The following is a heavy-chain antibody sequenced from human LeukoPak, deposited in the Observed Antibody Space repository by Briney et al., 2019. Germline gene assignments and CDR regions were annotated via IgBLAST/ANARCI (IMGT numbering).Heavy chain of an antibody. V-gene: IGHV3-23*01. Sequence: RTGGSLRLSCAASGFTFRSYAMTWVRQAPGKGLEWVSGISGSGGNTYYADSVKGRFTISRDNSKNTLYLEMNSLRAEDTAVYYCAKDPLFGDYLSPGPYWGQGTLVTVSS. CDR3: AKDPLFGDYLSPGPY. CDR2: ISGSGGNT. CDR1: GFTFRSYA. J-gene: IGHJ4*02. D-gene: IGHD4-17*01.